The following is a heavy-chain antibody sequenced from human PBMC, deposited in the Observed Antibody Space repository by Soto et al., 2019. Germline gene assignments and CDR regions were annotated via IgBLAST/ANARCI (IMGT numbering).Heavy chain of an antibody. CDR2: ISYDGSNK. D-gene: IGHD1-26*01. V-gene: IGHV3-30-3*01. J-gene: IGHJ4*02. CDR1: GFTFSSYA. Sequence: GGSLRLSCAASGFTFSSYAMHWVRQAPGKGLEWVAVISYDGSNKYYADSVKGRFTISRDNSKNTLYLQMNSLRAEDTAVYYCARDPPPKDSGSHGLDYWGQGTLVTVSS. CDR3: ARDPPPKDSGSHGLDY.